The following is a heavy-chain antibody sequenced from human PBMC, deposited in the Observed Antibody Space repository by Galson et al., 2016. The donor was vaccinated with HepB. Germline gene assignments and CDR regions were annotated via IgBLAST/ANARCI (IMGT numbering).Heavy chain of an antibody. CDR1: GFKFDNHA. CDR3: ARDLDHVWRNYRYRGALDL. V-gene: IGHV3-30*04. Sequence: SLRLSCAASGFKFDNHAMNWVRQAPGTGLEWVAVISYDGVTKNYADSVRGRFTISRDNAKNMMYLEMNTLRVEDTAVYYCARDLDHVWRNYRYRGALDLWGQGTVVTVSS. D-gene: IGHD3-16*02. J-gene: IGHJ3*01. CDR2: ISYDGVTK.